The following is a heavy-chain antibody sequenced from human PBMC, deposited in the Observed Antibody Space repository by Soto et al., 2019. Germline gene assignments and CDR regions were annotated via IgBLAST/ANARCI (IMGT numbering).Heavy chain of an antibody. CDR1: GFTVSNNY. V-gene: IGHV3-53*01. CDR3: VRAAGYSGNDYVYYYGMDV. J-gene: IGHJ6*02. Sequence: GGSLRLSCAASGFTVSNNYMTWVRQAPGKGLEWVSFIYSSGSTYYADSVKGRFTISRDNSKNTLYLQMNSLRDEDTAVYYCVRAAGYSGNDYVYYYGMDVWGQGTTVTVSS. CDR2: IYSSGST. D-gene: IGHD5-12*01.